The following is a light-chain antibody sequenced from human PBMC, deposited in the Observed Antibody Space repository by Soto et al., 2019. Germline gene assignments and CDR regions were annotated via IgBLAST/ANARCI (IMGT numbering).Light chain of an antibody. CDR1: QSMRNY. Sequence: DIQMTQSPSSLSASVGDRVTISCRASQSMRNYVSWYQQKPGTAPKLLIRAASTLQSGGRSXXSGRGSGTDFTLTISSLQIEDLATYFCQPNDSPPPTFGQETNVEI. V-gene: IGKV1-39*01. J-gene: IGKJ1*01. CDR3: QPNDSPPPT. CDR2: AAS.